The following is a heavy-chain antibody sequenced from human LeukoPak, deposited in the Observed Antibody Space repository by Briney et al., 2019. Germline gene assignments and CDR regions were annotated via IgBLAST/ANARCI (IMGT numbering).Heavy chain of an antibody. D-gene: IGHD3-22*01. CDR2: IYYSEST. Sequence: SETLSLTCAVYGGSFSGYYWNWIRQPPGKGLGWIGSIYYSESTYYNPSLRSRVTISGDTSKKQFSLKLSSVTAADTAVYYCVTYYYGSSAPKRNYWGQGILVTVSS. CDR1: GGSFSGYY. CDR3: VTYYYGSSAPKRNY. J-gene: IGHJ4*02. V-gene: IGHV4-34*01.